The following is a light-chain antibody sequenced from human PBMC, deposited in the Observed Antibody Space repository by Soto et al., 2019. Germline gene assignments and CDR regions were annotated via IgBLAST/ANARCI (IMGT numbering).Light chain of an antibody. J-gene: IGKJ4*01. V-gene: IGKV4-1*01. CDR3: QHYFSNPLT. CDR1: QILLSIPNNKNY. Sequence: DILLTQSPGTMAGALGERGIINCQSNQILLSIPNNKNYLAWYQQKPGQPPRLLIYCASTLDSGVPDRFTGSGSGTDFTLTISSLQPADVALYFCQHYFSNPLTFGEGTKVDI. CDR2: CAS.